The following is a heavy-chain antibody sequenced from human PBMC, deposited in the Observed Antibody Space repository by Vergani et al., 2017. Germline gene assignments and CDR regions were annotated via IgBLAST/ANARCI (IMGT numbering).Heavy chain of an antibody. CDR2: IYHTGTT. CDR3: VRRIAVAVAGSFDL. Sequence: QVQLQESGPGLAKPSETLSLMCNVSGYSISTGYQWGWIRQPPGQGLEWIGNIYHTGTTYYNPSLKSRITISVDTSKNQFSLKLTSVSAADTARYYCVRRIAVAVAGSFDLWGQGTLVTVSS. CDR1: GYSISTGYQ. D-gene: IGHD6-19*01. V-gene: IGHV4-38-2*02. J-gene: IGHJ4*02.